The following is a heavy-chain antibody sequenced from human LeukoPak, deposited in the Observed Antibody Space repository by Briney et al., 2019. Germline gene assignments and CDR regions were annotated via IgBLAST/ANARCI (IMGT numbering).Heavy chain of an antibody. CDR2: INPSGGST. CDR1: GYTFTSYY. D-gene: IGHD3-10*01. V-gene: IGHV1-46*01. CDR3: ARAPLLMVRGVRG. J-gene: IGHJ4*02. Sequence: GASVKVSCKASGYTFTSYYMHWVRQAPGQGLEWMGIINPSGGSTSYAQKFQGRVTMTRDTSTSTVYMELSGLRSEDTAVYYCARAPLLMVRGVRGWGQGTLVTVSS.